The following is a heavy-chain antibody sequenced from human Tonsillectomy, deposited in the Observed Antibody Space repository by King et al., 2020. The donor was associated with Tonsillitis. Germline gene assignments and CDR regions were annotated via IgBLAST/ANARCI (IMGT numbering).Heavy chain of an antibody. V-gene: IGHV3-49*04. CDR2: IRSKTYIGTT. CDR3: TRDRVAYGYHGYYYYMDV. D-gene: IGHD5-12*01. Sequence: VQLVESGGGLVQPGRSLRLSCTASGFTFGDYAMSWVRQAPGKGLEWVSFIRSKTYIGTTEYAASVKGRFTISRDDSKSIAYLQMNSLKTEDTALYYCTRDRVAYGYHGYYYYMDVWGKGTTVTVSS. J-gene: IGHJ6*03. CDR1: GFTFGDYA.